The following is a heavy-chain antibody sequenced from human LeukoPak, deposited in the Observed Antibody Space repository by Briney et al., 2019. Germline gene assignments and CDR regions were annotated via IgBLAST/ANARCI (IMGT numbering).Heavy chain of an antibody. Sequence: SETLSLTCTVSGGSISSSDYYWGWGRQPPGKGLEWIVSIYYTGSTYYNPSLQSRVSISVNTSKNQFSLKLSSVTAADTAVYYCASPTVNWGQGTLVTVSS. CDR1: GGSISSSDYY. V-gene: IGHV4-39*01. CDR3: ASPTVN. CDR2: IYYTGST. J-gene: IGHJ4*02. D-gene: IGHD1-1*01.